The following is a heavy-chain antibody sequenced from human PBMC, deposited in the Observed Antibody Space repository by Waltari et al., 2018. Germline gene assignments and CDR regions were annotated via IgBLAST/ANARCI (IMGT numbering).Heavy chain of an antibody. J-gene: IGHJ1*01. D-gene: IGHD3-3*01. CDR2: ITGSADNT. CDR3: AKVPYDNFWTGYFFFDL. V-gene: IGHV3-23*04. Sequence: EVQLVESGGGVVQSGESVRLSWAGSGFSFGSFAMSWVRQVPGKGLGWVSSITGSADNTYDADAVRGRFTISRDNSKNTLYLQMDGLRAEDTAIYYCAKVPYDNFWTGYFFFDLWGQGAQVTVSS. CDR1: GFSFGSFA.